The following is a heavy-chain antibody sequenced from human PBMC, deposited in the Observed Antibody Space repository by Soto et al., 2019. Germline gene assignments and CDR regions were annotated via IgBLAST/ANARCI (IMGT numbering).Heavy chain of an antibody. CDR2: FYSSGSI. D-gene: IGHD6-19*01. CDR1: GYCSTTDGYY. CDR3: ARMYSSGSGWFHP. Sequence: TLSRTCFVSGYCSTTDGYYWSWIRHHPGKGLEWIGSFYSSGSIIYNPSLRSRVSISGDTSSNQFSMSLTSVTAADTARYYCARMYSSGSGWFHPWGQGTLVTVSS. V-gene: IGHV4-31*03. J-gene: IGHJ5*02.